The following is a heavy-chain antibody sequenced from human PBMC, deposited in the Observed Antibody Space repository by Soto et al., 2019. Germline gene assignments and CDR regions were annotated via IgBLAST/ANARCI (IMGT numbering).Heavy chain of an antibody. CDR2: IYYSGST. J-gene: IGHJ4*02. CDR1: GGSISSYY. V-gene: IGHV4-59*01. CDR3: ARAPLYYDILTGLFGGYFDY. Sequence: PSETLSLTCTVSGGSISSYYWSWIRQPPGKGLEWIGYIYYSGSTNYNPSLKSRVTISVDTSKNQFPLKLSSVTAADTAVYYCARAPLYYDILTGLFGGYFDYWGQGTLVTVSS. D-gene: IGHD3-9*01.